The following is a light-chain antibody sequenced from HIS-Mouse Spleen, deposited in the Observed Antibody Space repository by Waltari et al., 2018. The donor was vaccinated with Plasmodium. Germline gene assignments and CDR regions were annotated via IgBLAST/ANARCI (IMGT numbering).Light chain of an antibody. CDR1: SGSIASNY. J-gene: IGLJ3*02. Sequence: NFMLTQPHSVSESPGKTVTISCTGSSGSIASNYVQWYQQRPGSAPTTVIYEDNQRPSGVPERFSGSSDSSSNSASLTISGLKTEDEADYYCQSCDSSNWVFGGGTKLTVL. CDR2: EDN. CDR3: QSCDSSNWV. V-gene: IGLV6-57*02.